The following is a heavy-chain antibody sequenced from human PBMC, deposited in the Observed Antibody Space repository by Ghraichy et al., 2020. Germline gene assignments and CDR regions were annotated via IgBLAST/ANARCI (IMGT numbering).Heavy chain of an antibody. Sequence: GGSLRLSCAASGFTFATYTMNWVRQAPGKGLEWVSSLRSTDDYIYYADSVKGRFTISRDNARNSLYLQMNSLRAEDTAVYFCARAGLINFVRGPLDSWGQGTLVTVSS. V-gene: IGHV3-21*01. D-gene: IGHD3-10*01. J-gene: IGHJ4*02. CDR1: GFTFATYT. CDR2: LRSTDDYI. CDR3: ARAGLINFVRGPLDS.